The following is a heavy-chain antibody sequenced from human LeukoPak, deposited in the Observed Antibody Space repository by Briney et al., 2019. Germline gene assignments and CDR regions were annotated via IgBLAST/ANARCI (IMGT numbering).Heavy chain of an antibody. CDR1: GYTFTSYD. D-gene: IGHD6-13*01. Sequence: ASVKVSCKASGYTFTSYDINWVRQATGQGLEWMGWMNPNSGNTGYAQKFQGRVTITRNTSISTAYMELSSLRSEDTAVYYCARDHLEFAAAPSPNWFDPWGQGTLVTVSS. CDR3: ARDHLEFAAAPSPNWFDP. J-gene: IGHJ5*02. CDR2: MNPNSGNT. V-gene: IGHV1-8*03.